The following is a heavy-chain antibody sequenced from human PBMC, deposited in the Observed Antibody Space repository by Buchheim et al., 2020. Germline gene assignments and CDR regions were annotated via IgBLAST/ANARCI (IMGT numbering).Heavy chain of an antibody. J-gene: IGHJ4*02. D-gene: IGHD6-19*01. V-gene: IGHV3-23*01. CDR1: GFTFSSYA. CDR3: AKDRIAVAAMGAWPS. Sequence: EVQLLESGGGLVQPGGSLRLSCAASGFTFSSYAMSWVRQAPGKGLEWVSAISCSGGDTYYVDSVKCRFTISRDNSKNTLFLQMNSLRAEDTALYYCAKDRIAVAAMGAWPSWGQGTL. CDR2: ISCSGGDT.